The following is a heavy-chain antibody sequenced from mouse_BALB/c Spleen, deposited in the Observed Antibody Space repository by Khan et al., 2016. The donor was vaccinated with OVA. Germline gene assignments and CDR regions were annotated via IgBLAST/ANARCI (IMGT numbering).Heavy chain of an antibody. CDR1: GFTFTDYY. D-gene: IGHD1-1*01. CDR3: AKGEYYGNSLFDY. Sequence: QVQLKQSGPELVKPGASVKISCKATGFTFTDYYINWVKQKPGQGLEWIGWIYPGSGNTKYNEKFKGMATLTVDTSSSTAYMQLSSLTSEDTAVYFYAKGEYYGNSLFDYWGQGTTLTVSS. V-gene: IGHV1-84*02. CDR2: IYPGSGNT. J-gene: IGHJ2*01.